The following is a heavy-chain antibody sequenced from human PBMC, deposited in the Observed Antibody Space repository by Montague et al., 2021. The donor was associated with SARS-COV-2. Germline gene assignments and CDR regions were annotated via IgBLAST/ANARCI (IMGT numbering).Heavy chain of an antibody. CDR1: GGSISSYY. D-gene: IGHD3-22*01. V-gene: IGHV4-59*01. J-gene: IGHJ6*02. CDR3: ARDSDYYDGGAGDYYGMDV. Sequence: SETLSLTCTVSGGSISSYYWSWIRQPPGKGLEWIGYIYYSGSTNYNPSLKSRVTISVDTSKNQFSLKLSSVTAADTAVYYCARDSDYYDGGAGDYYGMDVWGQGTMVTVSS. CDR2: IYYSGST.